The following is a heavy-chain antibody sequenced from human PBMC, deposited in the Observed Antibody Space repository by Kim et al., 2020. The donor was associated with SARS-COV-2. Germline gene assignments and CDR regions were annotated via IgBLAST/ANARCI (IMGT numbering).Heavy chain of an antibody. D-gene: IGHD6-6*01. CDR2: ISAYNGNT. Sequence: ASVKVSCKASGYTFTSYGISWVRQAPGQGLEWMGWISAYNGNTNYAQKLQGRVTMTTDTSTSTAYMELRSLRSDDTAVYYCARDPHIAARQKFDYWGQGTLVTVSS. J-gene: IGHJ4*02. V-gene: IGHV1-18*04. CDR3: ARDPHIAARQKFDY. CDR1: GYTFTSYG.